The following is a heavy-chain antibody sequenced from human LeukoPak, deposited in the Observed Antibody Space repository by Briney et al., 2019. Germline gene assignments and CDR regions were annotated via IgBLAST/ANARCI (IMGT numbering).Heavy chain of an antibody. V-gene: IGHV1-46*01. Sequence: GSVTVSCTASGYTFTSYYMHWVRQAPGKGLEWVGIINPSGGNKNYAQTFQGRVTITRDTSTSTVYMELSSLRSEDTAVYYCARDSRYSGYDCDYWGQGTLVTVSS. CDR1: GYTFTSYY. D-gene: IGHD5-12*01. CDR2: INPSGGNK. J-gene: IGHJ4*02. CDR3: ARDSRYSGYDCDY.